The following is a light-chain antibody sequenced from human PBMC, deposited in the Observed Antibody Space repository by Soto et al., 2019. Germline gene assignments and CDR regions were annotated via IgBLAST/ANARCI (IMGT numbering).Light chain of an antibody. CDR2: KVS. Sequence: DIVMTQTPLSSPITLGQAASISCRSSQSLVHSDGNTYLSWFHQRPGQPPRLLIYKVSDRFSGVPERFSGSGAGTDFTLTISRVEAEDVGLYYCMQATQSTWTFGQGTKVEIK. J-gene: IGKJ1*01. V-gene: IGKV2-24*01. CDR3: MQATQSTWT. CDR1: QSLVHSDGNTY.